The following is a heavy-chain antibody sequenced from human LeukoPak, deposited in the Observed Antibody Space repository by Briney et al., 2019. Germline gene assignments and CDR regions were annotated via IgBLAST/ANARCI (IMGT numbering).Heavy chain of an antibody. V-gene: IGHV1-18*01. CDR3: ARGKTIDY. J-gene: IGHJ4*02. CDR2: SIGYSGKV. D-gene: IGHD1-1*01. CDR1: DYMLTSFG. Sequence: GASVKVSCKVPDYMLTSFGVSWVRQAPGQGLEWIGWSIGYSGKVNYAQKLQGRITMTTDTSTSTVYMELRRLRSDDTAVYYCARGKTIDYWGQGTLVTVSS.